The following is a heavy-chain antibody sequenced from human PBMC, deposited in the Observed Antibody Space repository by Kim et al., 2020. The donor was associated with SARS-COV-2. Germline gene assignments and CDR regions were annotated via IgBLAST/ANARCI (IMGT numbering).Heavy chain of an antibody. Sequence: GGSLRLSCAASGFTFSSYWMSWVRQAPGKGLEWVANIKQDGSEKYYVDSVKGRFTISRDNAKNSLYLQMNSLRAEDTAVYYCATCPHKYSYAHRDTAFDIWGQGTMVTVSS. V-gene: IGHV3-7*03. CDR2: IKQDGSEK. J-gene: IGHJ3*02. CDR1: GFTFSSYW. D-gene: IGHD5-18*01. CDR3: ATCPHKYSYAHRDTAFDI.